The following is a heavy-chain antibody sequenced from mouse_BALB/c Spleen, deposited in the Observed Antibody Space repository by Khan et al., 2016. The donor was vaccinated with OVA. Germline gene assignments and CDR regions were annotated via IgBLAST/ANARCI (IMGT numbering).Heavy chain of an antibody. CDR2: TNPTNGRT. CDR3: ARIKKIVATYFDY. V-gene: IGHV1S81*02. D-gene: IGHD1-1*01. J-gene: IGHJ2*01. CDR1: GYTFTSYW. Sequence: QVQLKESGAELVKAGASVKMSCKASGYTFTSYWMHWVKQRLGQGLEWFAETNPTNGRTYYNEKFKSKATLTVDKSSSTAYMLLSGPTFEDSAVYYCARIKKIVATYFDYGGKGTTLTVSS.